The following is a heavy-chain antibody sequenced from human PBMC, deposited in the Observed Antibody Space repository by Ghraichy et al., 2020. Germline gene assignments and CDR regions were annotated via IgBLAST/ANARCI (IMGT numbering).Heavy chain of an antibody. CDR3: ARSTGIGVDS. V-gene: IGHV6-1*01. J-gene: IGHJ4*02. D-gene: IGHD1-26*01. Sequence: SETLSLTCALSGDPVSPISSAWNRSWQYPSRGLARLASPYYRSKRYYHYAVSVKSRVTINPDTSKNQYSLQLNSVTPEDTAMYYCARSTGIGVDSGGQGTLVTVSS. CDR2: PYYRSKRYY. CDR1: GDPVSPISSA.